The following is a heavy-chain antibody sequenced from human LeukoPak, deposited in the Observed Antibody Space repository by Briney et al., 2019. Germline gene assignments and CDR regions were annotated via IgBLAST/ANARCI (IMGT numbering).Heavy chain of an antibody. D-gene: IGHD3-22*01. J-gene: IGHJ4*02. CDR1: GFTFSDYY. V-gene: IGHV3-11*05. Sequence: GGSLSLSCAASGFTFSDYYMSWIRQAPGKGLEGVSYISSSSTYTNYADSVKGRFTISRDNAKNSLYLQMNSLRAEDTAVYYCARGDTYYYDSSGYGPFDYWGQGTLVTVSS. CDR3: ARGDTYYYDSSGYGPFDY. CDR2: ISSSSTYT.